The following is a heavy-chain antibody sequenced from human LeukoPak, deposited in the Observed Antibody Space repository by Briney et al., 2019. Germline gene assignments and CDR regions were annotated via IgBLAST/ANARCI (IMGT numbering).Heavy chain of an antibody. J-gene: IGHJ6*03. D-gene: IGHD3-10*01. Sequence: SETLSLTCTVSGGSISSYYWSWIRQPPGKGLEWIGYIYYSGSTYYNPSLKSRVTISVDTSKNQFSLKLSSVTAADTAVYYCARLKSGSGSYYNPPYYYYYMDVWGKGTTVTISS. V-gene: IGHV4-59*04. CDR2: IYYSGST. CDR1: GGSISSYY. CDR3: ARLKSGSGSYYNPPYYYYYMDV.